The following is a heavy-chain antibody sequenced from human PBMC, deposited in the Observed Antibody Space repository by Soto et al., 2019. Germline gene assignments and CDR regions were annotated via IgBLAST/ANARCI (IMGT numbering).Heavy chain of an antibody. CDR3: ASSIAVAGAFDH. J-gene: IGHJ4*02. CDR2: INAGNGDT. CDR1: GYTITNHA. V-gene: IGHV1-3*01. D-gene: IGHD6-19*01. Sequence: ASVKVSCKASGYTITNHAMHWVRQAPGQRLEWMGWINAGNGDTKYSQKFQDRVTLIADTSANTVYMELSSLKSEDTAVYYCASSIAVAGAFDHWGQGTLVNVSS.